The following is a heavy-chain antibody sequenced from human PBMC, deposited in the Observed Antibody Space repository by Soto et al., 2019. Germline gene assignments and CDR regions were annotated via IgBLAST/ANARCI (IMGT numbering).Heavy chain of an antibody. CDR3: AREKYQDWFDP. CDR1: GGSISSGGYY. D-gene: IGHD2-2*01. V-gene: IGHV4-31*03. Sequence: QVQLQESGPGLVKPSQTLSLTCTVSGGSISSGGYYWSWIRQHPGKGLEWIGYIYYSGSTYYNPSLKIRVTIAVDTSKNQFSLKLSSVTAADTAVYYCAREKYQDWFDPWGQGTLVTVSS. CDR2: IYYSGST. J-gene: IGHJ5*02.